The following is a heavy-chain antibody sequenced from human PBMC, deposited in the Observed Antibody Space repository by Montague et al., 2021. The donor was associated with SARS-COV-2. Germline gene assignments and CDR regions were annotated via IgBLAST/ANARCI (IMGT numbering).Heavy chain of an antibody. D-gene: IGHD2-2*01. Sequence: SETLSLTCTVQGGCISRYYGSWIRQTPGRGMQWIGYIAYSGSTNYNPSLKSRVTISVVTSKNHFTLRLSSVTAADTAVYYCANFRRTQLLFGTLYYGMDVWGQGTTVTVSS. J-gene: IGHJ6*02. V-gene: IGHV4-59*01. CDR2: IAYSGST. CDR1: GGCISRYY. CDR3: ANFRRTQLLFGTLYYGMDV.